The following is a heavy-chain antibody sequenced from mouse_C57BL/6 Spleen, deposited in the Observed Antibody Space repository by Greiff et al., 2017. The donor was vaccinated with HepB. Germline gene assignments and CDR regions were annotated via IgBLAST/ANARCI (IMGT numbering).Heavy chain of an antibody. CDR1: GYTFTSYW. J-gene: IGHJ2*01. D-gene: IGHD2-5*01. V-gene: IGHV1-74*01. CDR2: IHPSDSDT. Sequence: VQLQQSGAELVKPGASVKVSCKASGYTFTSYWMHWVKQRPGQGLEWIGRIHPSDSDTNYNQKFKGKATLTVDKSSSTAYMQLSSLTSEDSAVYYCAIKAYYSNYGDDWGQGTTLTVSS. CDR3: AIKAYYSNYGDD.